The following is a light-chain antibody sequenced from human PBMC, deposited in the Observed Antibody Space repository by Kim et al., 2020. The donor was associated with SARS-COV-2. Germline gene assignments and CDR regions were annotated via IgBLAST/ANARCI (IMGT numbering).Light chain of an antibody. V-gene: IGLV1-51*01. CDR3: GTWDSSLSAVV. Sequence: GQKVTISCSGSSSNMGNNYVSWYQQLPGAAPELLIYDNNKRPSGIPARFSGSKSGTSATLGITGLQTGDEAEYYCGTWDSSLSAVVFGGGTQLTVL. CDR1: SSNMGNNY. J-gene: IGLJ2*01. CDR2: DNN.